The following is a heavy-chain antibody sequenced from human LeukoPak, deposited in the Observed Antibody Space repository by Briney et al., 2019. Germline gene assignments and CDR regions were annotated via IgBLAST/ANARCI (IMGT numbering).Heavy chain of an antibody. CDR3: AREGRYYGSGSHRDGFDI. CDR2: IKHDGSEK. Sequence: GGSLRLSCAASGFTFSMFWMGWVRQAPGKGLEWVANIKHDGSEKYYVDSVTGRFTISRDNTKNSVLLQMNSLRAEDTAVYYCAREGRYYGSGSHRDGFDIWGQGTMVTVSS. J-gene: IGHJ3*02. CDR1: GFTFSMFW. V-gene: IGHV3-7*01. D-gene: IGHD3-10*01.